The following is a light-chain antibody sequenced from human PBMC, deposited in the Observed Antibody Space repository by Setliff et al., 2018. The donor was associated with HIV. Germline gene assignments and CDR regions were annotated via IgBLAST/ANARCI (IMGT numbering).Light chain of an antibody. J-gene: IGLJ1*01. CDR2: DVT. V-gene: IGLV2-14*03. CDR3: SSYTSFTTLV. CDR1: TSDVGAYNY. Sequence: QSALTQPASVSGSPGQSITISCTGTTSDVGAYNYASWYQQRPGKAPKLLIYDVTNRPSGVSNRFSGSKSANTASLTISGLQAEDEADYYCSSYTSFTTLVFGTGTKVTVL.